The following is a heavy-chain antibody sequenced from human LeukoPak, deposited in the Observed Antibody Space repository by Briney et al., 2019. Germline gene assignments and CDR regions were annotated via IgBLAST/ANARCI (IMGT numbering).Heavy chain of an antibody. CDR2: ISETSSTI. CDR1: GFTFSNYA. D-gene: IGHD1-26*01. J-gene: IGHJ4*02. CDR3: ARDRPVVGAIDF. Sequence: GGSLRLSCGASGFTFSNYAMVWVRQAPGKGLEWVSFISETSSTIFLAHSVKGRFTTSRDNAQNSVYLQMNSLRAEDTAVYYCARDRPVVGAIDFWGQGTLVTVSS. V-gene: IGHV3-48*04.